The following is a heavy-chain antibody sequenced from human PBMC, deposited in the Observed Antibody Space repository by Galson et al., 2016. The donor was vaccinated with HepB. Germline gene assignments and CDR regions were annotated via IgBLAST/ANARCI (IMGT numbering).Heavy chain of an antibody. J-gene: IGHJ5*02. V-gene: IGHV3-74*01. Sequence: SLRLACAASGFTFSSYWMHWVRQVPGKGLVWVSRISGDGSDTGYADSVRGRFTISRDSAKNTLYLQMNSLRADDTAVYYCARGYSSGWPQYNWFDPWGQGTLVTVSS. CDR3: ARGYSSGWPQYNWFDP. CDR2: ISGDGSDT. CDR1: GFTFSSYW. D-gene: IGHD6-19*01.